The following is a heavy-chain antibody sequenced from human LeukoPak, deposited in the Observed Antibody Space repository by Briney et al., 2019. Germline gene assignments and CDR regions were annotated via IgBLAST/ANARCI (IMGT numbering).Heavy chain of an antibody. CDR3: ARDHYCGNSADFDGMDV. D-gene: IGHD4-23*01. Sequence: PSETLSLTCTVSGGSISSYYWSWIRQPPGKGLEWIGYIYYSGSTNYNPSLKSRVTISVDTSKNQFSLKLSSVTAADTAVYYCARDHYCGNSADFDGMDVWGQGTTVTVSS. CDR2: IYYSGST. CDR1: GGSISSYY. V-gene: IGHV4-59*01. J-gene: IGHJ6*02.